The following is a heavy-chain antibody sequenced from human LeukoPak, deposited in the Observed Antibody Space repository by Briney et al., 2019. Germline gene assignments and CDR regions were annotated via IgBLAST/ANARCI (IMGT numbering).Heavy chain of an antibody. CDR2: IYHSGST. D-gene: IGHD1-26*01. V-gene: IGHV4-34*01. Sequence: SETLSLTCTVSGGSISSYYWSWIRQPPGKGLEWIGEIYHSGSTDYNLSLKSRVTISVDTSKNQFYLKLSSVTAADTAVYYCAGRPSGSYYGYYYYGMDVWGQGTTVTVSS. J-gene: IGHJ6*02. CDR3: AGRPSGSYYGYYYYGMDV. CDR1: GGSISSYY.